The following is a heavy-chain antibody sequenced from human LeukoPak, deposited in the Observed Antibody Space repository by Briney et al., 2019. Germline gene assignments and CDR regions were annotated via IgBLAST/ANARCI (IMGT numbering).Heavy chain of an antibody. D-gene: IGHD6-19*01. CDR1: GFSFSLHA. CDR3: AREPGDSSGWSE. V-gene: IGHV3-21*01. CDR2: ITSSTGYI. Sequence: PGGPLRLSCAASGFSFSLHAMNWVRQAPGKGLEWVSSITSSTGYIFYADSVKGRFTISRDNAKNSLYLQMNSLRAEDTAVYYCAREPGDSSGWSEWGQGTLVTVSS. J-gene: IGHJ4*02.